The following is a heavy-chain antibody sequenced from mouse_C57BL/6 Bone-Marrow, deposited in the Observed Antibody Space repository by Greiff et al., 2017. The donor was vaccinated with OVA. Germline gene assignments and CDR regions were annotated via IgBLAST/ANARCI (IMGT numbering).Heavy chain of an antibody. CDR3: ARGRDYDAMDY. J-gene: IGHJ4*01. CDR1: GYTFTSYW. Sequence: QVHVKQPGAELVMPGASVKLSCKASGYTFTSYWMHWVKQRPGQGLEWIGEIDPSDSYTNYNQKLKGKSTLTVDKSSSTAYMQLSSLTSEDSAVYYCARGRDYDAMDYWGQGTSVTVSS. V-gene: IGHV1-69*01. CDR2: IDPSDSYT.